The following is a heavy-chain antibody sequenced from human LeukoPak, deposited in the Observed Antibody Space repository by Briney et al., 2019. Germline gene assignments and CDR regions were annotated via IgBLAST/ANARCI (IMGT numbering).Heavy chain of an antibody. CDR1: GFTFSDYW. D-gene: IGHD4-23*01. J-gene: IGHJ4*02. V-gene: IGHV3-7*01. CDR3: ARVGAWELQRVFDY. Sequence: GGSLRLSCAASGFTFSDYWMTWVRQLPGKGLEWVANIKQGGSESYYVDSVKGRFTISRDNAKNPLYLQMDSLRVEDTAVYYCARVGAWELQRVFDYWGQGTLVTVSS. CDR2: IKQGGSES.